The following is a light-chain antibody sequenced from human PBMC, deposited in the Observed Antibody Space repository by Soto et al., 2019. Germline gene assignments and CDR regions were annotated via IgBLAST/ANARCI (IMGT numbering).Light chain of an antibody. CDR2: KAS. Sequence: DIQMTQSPSTLSGSVGDRVTITCRASQTISSWLAWYQQKPGKAPKLLIYKASTLKSGVPSRFSGSGSGTEFTLTVSGLQPDEFATYYCQQYMGYSFGQGKKVDIK. CDR3: QQYMGYS. V-gene: IGKV1-5*03. CDR1: QTISSW. J-gene: IGKJ1*01.